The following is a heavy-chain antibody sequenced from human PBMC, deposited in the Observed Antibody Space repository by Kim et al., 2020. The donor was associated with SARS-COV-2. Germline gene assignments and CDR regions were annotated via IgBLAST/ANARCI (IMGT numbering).Heavy chain of an antibody. CDR2: INAGNGNT. V-gene: IGHV1-3*01. D-gene: IGHD3-10*01. CDR1: GYTFTSYA. J-gene: IGHJ4*02. Sequence: ASVKVSCKASGYTFTSYAMHWVRQAPGQRLEWMGWINAGNGNTKYSQKFQGRVTITRDTSASTAYMELSSLRSEDTAVYYCARGKGLLWFGDPPGAFDYWGQGTLVTVSS. CDR3: ARGKGLLWFGDPPGAFDY.